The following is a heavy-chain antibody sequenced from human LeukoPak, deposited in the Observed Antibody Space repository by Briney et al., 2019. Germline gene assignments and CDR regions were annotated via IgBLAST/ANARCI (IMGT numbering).Heavy chain of an antibody. D-gene: IGHD3-22*01. CDR2: ISGSGGST. CDR1: GFTFSSYT. J-gene: IGHJ4*02. V-gene: IGHV3-23*01. Sequence: SGGSLRLSCAASGFTFSSYTMNWVRLAPGKGLEWVSGISGSGGSTYYADPVKGRFTISRDNSQNALFLRMNSLRAEDTAVYYCAKGFYDDSGYYYVAFDSWGQGTLVTVSS. CDR3: AKGFYDDSGYYYVAFDS.